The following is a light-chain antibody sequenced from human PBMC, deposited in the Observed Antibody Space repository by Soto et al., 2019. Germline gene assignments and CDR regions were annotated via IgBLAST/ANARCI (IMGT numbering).Light chain of an antibody. CDR1: GSNIGGNN. CDR2: INN. V-gene: IGLV1-44*01. J-gene: IGLJ3*02. Sequence: QSALTQPPSASGTPGQSVTISCSGSGSNIGGNNVNWYQQFPGTAPKLLIYINNQRPSGVPDRFSGSKSGTSASLAISGLQADDEANYHCAAWDDSLNGPVFGGGTKLTVL. CDR3: AAWDDSLNGPV.